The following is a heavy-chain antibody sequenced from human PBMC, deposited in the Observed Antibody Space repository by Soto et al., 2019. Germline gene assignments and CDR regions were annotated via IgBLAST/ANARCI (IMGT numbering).Heavy chain of an antibody. D-gene: IGHD1-26*01. V-gene: IGHV4-38-2*02. Sequence: PSETLSLTCSVYGYLISSGYYWGWIRRSPGKGLEWIGSVFHSGSAYYNPSLKSRVTISADTSKNQLSLKLRSVTAADTATYYCAPLKQEPYWGQGTLVTVSS. J-gene: IGHJ4*02. CDR2: VFHSGSA. CDR3: APLKQEPY. CDR1: GYLISSGYY.